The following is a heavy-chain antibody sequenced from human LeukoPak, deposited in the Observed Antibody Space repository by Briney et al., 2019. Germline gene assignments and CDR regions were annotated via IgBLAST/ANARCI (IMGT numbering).Heavy chain of an antibody. D-gene: IGHD4-17*01. J-gene: IGHJ4*02. CDR2: ISYDGSNK. CDR3: AREQVTSFDY. V-gene: IGHV3-30*04. CDR1: GFTFSGYA. Sequence: GGSLRLSCAASGFTFSGYAMHWVRQAPGKGLEWVAVISYDGSNKYYADSVKGRFTISRDNSKNTLYLQMNSLRVEDTAVYYCAREQVTSFDYWGQGTLVTVSS.